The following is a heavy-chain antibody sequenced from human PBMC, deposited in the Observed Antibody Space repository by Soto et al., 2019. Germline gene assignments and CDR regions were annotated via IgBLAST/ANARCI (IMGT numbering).Heavy chain of an antibody. Sequence: GSGPTLVNPTETLTLTCTVSGFSLSNARMGVSWIRQPPGKALEWLAHIFSNDEKSYSTSLKSRLTISEDTSKSQVVLTMTNMDPVDTATYYCARQIVVPAAPYNWFDPWGQGTLVTVSS. J-gene: IGHJ5*02. CDR1: GFSLSNARMG. CDR3: ARQIVVPAAPYNWFDP. D-gene: IGHD2-2*01. V-gene: IGHV2-26*01. CDR2: IFSNDEK.